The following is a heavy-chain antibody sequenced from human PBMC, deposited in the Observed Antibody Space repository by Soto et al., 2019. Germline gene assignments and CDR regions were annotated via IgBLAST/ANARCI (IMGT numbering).Heavy chain of an antibody. V-gene: IGHV2-5*02. J-gene: IGHJ4*02. Sequence: SGPTLVNPTQTLTLTCSFSGFSLSTDGVGVGWIRQPPGLALEWLVMIYWDDDKHYNASLKSRLSITKDTSKSQVVLTMTNMDPVDTGTYYCATLTGSHWGQGALVTVSS. D-gene: IGHD3-9*01. CDR2: IYWDDDK. CDR1: GFSLSTDGVG. CDR3: ATLTGSH.